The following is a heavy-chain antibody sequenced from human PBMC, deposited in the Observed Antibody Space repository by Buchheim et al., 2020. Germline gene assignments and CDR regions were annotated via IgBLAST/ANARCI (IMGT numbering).Heavy chain of an antibody. D-gene: IGHD3-22*01. Sequence: EVQLVESGGGLVQPGGSLRLSCAASGFTFSSYSMNWVRQAPGKGLEWVSYISSSSSTIYYADSVKGGFTISRDNAKHSPYLQMNSLRAEDTAVYYCASWTYYYDSSGFWGQGTL. V-gene: IGHV3-48*04. CDR2: ISSSSSTI. J-gene: IGHJ4*02. CDR3: ASWTYYYDSSGF. CDR1: GFTFSSYS.